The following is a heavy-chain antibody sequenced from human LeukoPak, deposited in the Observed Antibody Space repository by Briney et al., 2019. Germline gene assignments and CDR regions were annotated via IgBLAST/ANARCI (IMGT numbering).Heavy chain of an antibody. CDR2: AGWAGGTT. CDR3: AKELDTMFFDY. D-gene: IGHD3-10*02. J-gene: IGHJ4*02. Sequence: GGSLRLSCATSGFTFDRYTIHWVRQAPGKGLEWVSLAGWAGGTTYYSDSVRGRFTISRDSGKNSVYLQMNSLTTDDTAFYFCAKELDTMFFDYWGREPWSPSPQ. CDR1: GFTFDRYT. V-gene: IGHV3-43*01.